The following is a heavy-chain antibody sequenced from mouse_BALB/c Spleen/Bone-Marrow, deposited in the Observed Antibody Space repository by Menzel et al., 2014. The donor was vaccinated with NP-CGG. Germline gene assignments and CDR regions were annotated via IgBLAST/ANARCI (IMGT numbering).Heavy chain of an antibody. CDR1: GFNIKDTY. D-gene: IGHD2-14*01. Sequence: EVKLVESGAELVKPGASVKLSCTASGFNIKDTYMHWVKQRPEQGLEWIGRIDPANGNTKYDPKFQGKATITADTSSNTAYLQLSSLTPEDTAVYYCARYYGYGYYAMDYWGQGTSVTVSS. J-gene: IGHJ4*01. CDR2: IDPANGNT. V-gene: IGHV14-3*02. CDR3: ARYYGYGYYAMDY.